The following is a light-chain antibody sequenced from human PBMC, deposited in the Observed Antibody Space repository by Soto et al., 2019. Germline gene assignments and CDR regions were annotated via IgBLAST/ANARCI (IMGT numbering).Light chain of an antibody. J-gene: IGLJ1*01. V-gene: IGLV2-14*01. CDR2: EVT. Sequence: QSVLTQLASVSGSPGQSITISCTGTRRDVGGYNYVSWYQQYPGKSPKLLIYEVTHRPSGVSNRFSGSKSGNTPSLTISGLQAEDESDYYCRSYTVSKTLPVGFGSGTKATVL. CDR3: RSYTVSKTLPVG. CDR1: RRDVGGYNY.